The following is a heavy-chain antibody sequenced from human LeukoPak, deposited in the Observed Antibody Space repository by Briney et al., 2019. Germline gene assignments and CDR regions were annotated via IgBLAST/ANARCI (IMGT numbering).Heavy chain of an antibody. V-gene: IGHV3-48*03. CDR1: GFTFSSYE. D-gene: IGHD3-22*01. Sequence: PGGSLRLSCAASGFTFSSYEINWVRQAPGKGLEWVSYISSSGSTIYYVDSVKGRFTTSRDNAKNSLYLQMHSLRAEDTAVYYCARVGGDYYDSSGPIDYWGQGTLVTVSS. CDR3: ARVGGDYYDSSGPIDY. CDR2: ISSSGSTI. J-gene: IGHJ4*02.